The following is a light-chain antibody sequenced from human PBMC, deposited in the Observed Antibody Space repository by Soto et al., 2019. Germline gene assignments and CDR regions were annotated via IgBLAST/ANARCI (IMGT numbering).Light chain of an antibody. CDR2: AGS. Sequence: DIQMTQSPSSLSASVGDRVTITCRASQGISNYFAWYQQKPEKVPKLLIYAGSTLQSGVPSQFRGSGSGTDFTLTISSLQPEDVATYYCQKYYSASRTFGQGTKVEIK. J-gene: IGKJ1*01. CDR3: QKYYSASRT. CDR1: QGISNY. V-gene: IGKV1-27*01.